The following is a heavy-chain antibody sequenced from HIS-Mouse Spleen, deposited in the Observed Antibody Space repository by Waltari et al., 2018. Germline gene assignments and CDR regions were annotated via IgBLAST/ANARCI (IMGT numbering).Heavy chain of an antibody. V-gene: IGHV4-39*07. Sequence: SSSYYWGWIRQPPGKGLEWIGSIYYSGSTYYNPSLKRRVTISVDTSKNQFSLKLSSVTAADTAVYYCATQDIVVVVAAFDYWGQGTLVTVSS. J-gene: IGHJ4*02. CDR3: ATQDIVVVVAAFDY. CDR1: SSSYY. CDR2: IYYSGST. D-gene: IGHD2-15*01.